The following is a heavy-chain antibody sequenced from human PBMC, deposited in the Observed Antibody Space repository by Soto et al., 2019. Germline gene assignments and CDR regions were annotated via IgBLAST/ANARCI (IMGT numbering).Heavy chain of an antibody. CDR1: GGSISSGDYY. J-gene: IGHJ5*02. Sequence: QVQLQESGPGLVKPSQTLSLTCTVSGGSISSGDYYWSWIRQPPGKGLEWIGYIYYSGSTYYNPSLKSRVTISVETSKNQFSLKLSSVTAADTAVYYCARVVYSSSKRFLARWFDHWGQGTLVTVSS. D-gene: IGHD6-6*01. CDR3: ARVVYSSSKRFLARWFDH. CDR2: IYYSGST. V-gene: IGHV4-30-4*01.